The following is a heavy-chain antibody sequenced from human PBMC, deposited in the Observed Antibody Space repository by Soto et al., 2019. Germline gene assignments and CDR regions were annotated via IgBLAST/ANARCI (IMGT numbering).Heavy chain of an antibody. CDR2: ISYDGSNK. Sequence: QVQLVESGGGVVQPGRSLRLSCAASGFTFSSYAMHWVRQAPGKGLEWVAVISYDGSNKHYADSVKGRFTISRDNSKNTLYLQMNSLRAEDTAVYYCAREDNIVVVVAATLDYWGQGTLVTVSS. D-gene: IGHD2-15*01. CDR3: AREDNIVVVVAATLDY. V-gene: IGHV3-30-3*01. CDR1: GFTFSSYA. J-gene: IGHJ4*02.